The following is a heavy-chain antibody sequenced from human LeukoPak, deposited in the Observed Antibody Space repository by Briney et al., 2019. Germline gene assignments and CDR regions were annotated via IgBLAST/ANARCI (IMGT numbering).Heavy chain of an antibody. CDR1: GGSIMNHY. V-gene: IGHV4-4*07. D-gene: IGHD6-19*01. CDR3: ARGVRYASGWSTPES. J-gene: IGHJ5*02. Sequence: SETLSLTCTVSGGSIMNHYWSWIRQPAGKGLEWIGRIYSSGSANYSPSLKNRVSMSIDTSNNHFSLNLTSVTAADTALYFCARGVRYASGWSTPESWGQGTLVTVSS. CDR2: IYSSGSA.